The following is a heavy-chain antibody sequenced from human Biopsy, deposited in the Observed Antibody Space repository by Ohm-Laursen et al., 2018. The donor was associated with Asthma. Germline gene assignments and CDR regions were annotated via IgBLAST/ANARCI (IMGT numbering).Heavy chain of an antibody. V-gene: IGHV1-18*03. D-gene: IGHD3-10*01. J-gene: IGHJ6*02. CDR3: ARAVDYSHYYGIDV. CDR2: ISVYNGNT. Sequence: SVKVSCKTSGYTFNSAVITWVRQAPGQGLEWMGWISVYNGNTKVAQKLQDRVTMITDTSTSTAYMELRSLRSDDMAVYFCARAVDYSHYYGIDVWGQGTTVTVS. CDR1: GYTFNSAV.